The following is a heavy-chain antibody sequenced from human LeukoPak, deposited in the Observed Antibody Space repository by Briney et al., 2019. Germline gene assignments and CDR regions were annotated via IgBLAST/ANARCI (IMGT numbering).Heavy chain of an antibody. CDR3: AKDTYDITMIVVVPFDY. CDR1: GFTVSSNY. J-gene: IGHJ4*02. CDR2: IYSGGST. Sequence: GGSLRLSCAASGFTVSSNYMSWVRQAPGKGLEWVSVIYSGGSTYYADSVKGRFTISRDNSKNTLYLQMNSLRAEDTAVYYCAKDTYDITMIVVVPFDYWGQGTLVTVSS. V-gene: IGHV3-53*01. D-gene: IGHD3-22*01.